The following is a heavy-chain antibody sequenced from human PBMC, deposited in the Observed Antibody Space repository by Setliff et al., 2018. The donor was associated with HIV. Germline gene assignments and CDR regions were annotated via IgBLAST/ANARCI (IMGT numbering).Heavy chain of an antibody. CDR3: ARDRSGVPDPFDN. Sequence: GASVKVSCKASGYSFSNYAMNWVRQAPGQGLESMGWINTNTGEPTYAQGLTGRSVFSLDTSVSTAYLHITSLKTEDTAIYYCARDRSGVPDPFDNWGQGTLVTVS. V-gene: IGHV7-4-1*02. CDR2: INTNTGEP. D-gene: IGHD3-10*01. J-gene: IGHJ4*02. CDR1: GYSFSNYA.